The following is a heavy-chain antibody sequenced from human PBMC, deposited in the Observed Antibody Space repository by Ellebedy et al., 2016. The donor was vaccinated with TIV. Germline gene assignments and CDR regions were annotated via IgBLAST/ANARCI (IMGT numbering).Heavy chain of an antibody. Sequence: GESLKISCVASGLTFSNAWLNWVRQAPGQGLEWVSSISGISGYIYYADSVKGRFTIPRDNAKNSLFLQMNSLRAEDTAVYYCARDSGGSYSLGYWGQGTLVTVSS. CDR3: ARDSGGSYSLGY. V-gene: IGHV3-21*01. D-gene: IGHD1-26*01. CDR1: GLTFSNAW. J-gene: IGHJ4*02. CDR2: ISGISGYI.